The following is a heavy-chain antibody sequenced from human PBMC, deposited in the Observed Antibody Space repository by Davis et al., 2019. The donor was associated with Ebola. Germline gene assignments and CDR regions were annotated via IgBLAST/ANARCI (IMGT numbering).Heavy chain of an antibody. CDR2: IYYSGST. J-gene: IGHJ4*02. CDR1: GGSVSSGSYY. D-gene: IGHD6-13*01. CDR3: ARQGQQLSY. V-gene: IGHV4-61*01. Sequence: PSETLSLTCTVSGGSVSSGSYYWSWIRQPPGKGLEWIGYIYYSGSTNYNPSLKSRVTISVDTSKNQFSLKLSSVTAADTAVYYCARQGQQLSYWGQGTLVTVSS.